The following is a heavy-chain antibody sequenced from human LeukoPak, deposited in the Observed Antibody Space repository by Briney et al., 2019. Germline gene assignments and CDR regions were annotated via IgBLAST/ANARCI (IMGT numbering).Heavy chain of an antibody. CDR3: AKSSGYYTKWFDS. CDR1: GFTFSSYS. D-gene: IGHD3-3*01. V-gene: IGHV3-21*06. Sequence: GGSLRLSCAASGFTFSSYSMNWVRQAPGKGLEWVSSISSSSSYIYYADSVKGRFTISRDNAKNTLFLQMNSLRAEDTAVYYCAKSSGYYTKWFDSWGQGTLVTVSS. J-gene: IGHJ5*01. CDR2: ISSSSSYI.